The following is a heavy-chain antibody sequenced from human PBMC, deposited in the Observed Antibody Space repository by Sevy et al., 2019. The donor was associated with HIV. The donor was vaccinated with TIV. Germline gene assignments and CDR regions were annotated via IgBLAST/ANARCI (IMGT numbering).Heavy chain of an antibody. Sequence: GGSLRLSCAASGFPFNDHAMHWVRQVPGKGLEWVSGVSWNSRYIGYADSVKGRFTISRDNAMHFLYLEMNSLRPEDTALYYCANDFNRGCDGVNYYSYYYYFYGLDVWGQGTTVTISS. J-gene: IGHJ6*02. CDR1: GFPFNDHA. V-gene: IGHV3-9*01. D-gene: IGHD2-21*01. CDR3: ANDFNRGCDGVNYYSYYYYFYGLDV. CDR2: VSWNSRYI.